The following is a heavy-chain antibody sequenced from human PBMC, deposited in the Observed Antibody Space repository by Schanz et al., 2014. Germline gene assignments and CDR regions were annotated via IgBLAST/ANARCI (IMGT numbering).Heavy chain of an antibody. V-gene: IGHV3-23*01. CDR3: ARWFLMQGGILDS. D-gene: IGHD3-10*01. Sequence: EVKLLESGGTLVRPGGSLRLSCAASGFTFSTYAMAWVRQAPGKGLEWVSSINTGGDSTYYADSVKGRFTISRDNSRDTVYLQMNSLRADDTAMYYCARWFLMQGGILDSWGQGTLVTVSS. CDR2: INTGGDST. J-gene: IGHJ4*02. CDR1: GFTFSTYA.